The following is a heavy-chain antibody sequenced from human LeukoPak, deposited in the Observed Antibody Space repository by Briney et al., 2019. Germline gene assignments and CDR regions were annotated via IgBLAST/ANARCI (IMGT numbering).Heavy chain of an antibody. CDR3: AGSEDDAFDI. V-gene: IGHV1-69*01. J-gene: IGHJ3*02. Sequence: ASVTVSCKASGGTFSSYAISWVRQAPGQGLEWMGGIIPIFGTANYAQKFQGRVTITADESTSTAYMELSSLRSEDTAVYYCAGSEDDAFDIWGQGTMVTVSS. CDR1: GGTFSSYA. CDR2: IIPIFGTA.